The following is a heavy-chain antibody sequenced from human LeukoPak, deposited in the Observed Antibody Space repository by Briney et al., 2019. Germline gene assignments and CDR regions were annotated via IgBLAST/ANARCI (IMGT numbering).Heavy chain of an antibody. J-gene: IGHJ4*02. CDR3: AKVYCSGGSCYNPDY. CDR1: GFTFSSYA. Sequence: GGSLRLSCASSGFTFSSYAMSWVRQAPGKGLEWVSAISGSGGSTYYADSVKGRFTISRDNSKNTLYLRMNSLRAEDTAVYYCAKVYCSGGSCYNPDYWGQGTLVTVSS. D-gene: IGHD2-15*01. CDR2: ISGSGGST. V-gene: IGHV3-23*01.